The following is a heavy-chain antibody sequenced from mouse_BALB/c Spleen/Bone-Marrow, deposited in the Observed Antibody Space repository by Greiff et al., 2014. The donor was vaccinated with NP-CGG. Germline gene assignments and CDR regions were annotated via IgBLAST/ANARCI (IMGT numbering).Heavy chain of an antibody. CDR3: TRGRRDAMDY. J-gene: IGHJ4*01. V-gene: IGHV1S81*02. Sequence: QVQLQQSGAELVKPGASVKLSCKASGYTFTSCYMYWVKQRPGQGLEWIGEINPSNGGTNFNEKFKSKATLTVDKSSSTAYMQLSSLTSEDSAVYYCTRGRRDAMDYWGQGTSVTVSS. CDR2: INPSNGGT. CDR1: GYTFTSCY.